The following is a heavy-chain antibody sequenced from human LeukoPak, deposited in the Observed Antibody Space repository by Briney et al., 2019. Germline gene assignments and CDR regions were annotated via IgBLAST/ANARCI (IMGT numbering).Heavy chain of an antibody. CDR3: ARDYGDYELGY. D-gene: IGHD4-17*01. CDR1: GDSINSYY. CDR2: ISYSGST. J-gene: IGHJ4*02. V-gene: IGHV4-59*12. Sequence: SETLSLTCTVSGDSINSYYWSWIRQPPGKGLEWIGYISYSGSTNYNPSLKSRVTISVDKSKNQFSLKLSSVTAADTAVYYCARDYGDYELGYWGQGTLVTVSS.